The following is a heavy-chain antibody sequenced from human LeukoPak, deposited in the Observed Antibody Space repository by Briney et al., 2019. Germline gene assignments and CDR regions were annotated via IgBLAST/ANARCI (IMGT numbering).Heavy chain of an antibody. CDR3: ARGNYDFWSGISSFDY. CDR2: ISSSSSYI. Sequence: GGSLRLSCAASGFTFSSYSMNWVRQAPGKGLEWVSSISSSSSYIYYADSVKGRFTISRDNAKNSLYLQMNSLRAEDTAVYYCARGNYDFWSGISSFDYWGQGTLVTVSS. J-gene: IGHJ4*02. V-gene: IGHV3-21*01. CDR1: GFTFSSYS. D-gene: IGHD3-3*01.